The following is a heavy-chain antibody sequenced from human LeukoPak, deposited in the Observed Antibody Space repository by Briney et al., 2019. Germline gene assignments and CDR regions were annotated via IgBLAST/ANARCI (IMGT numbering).Heavy chain of an antibody. Sequence: PSETLSLTCTVSGVSISSGSYYWSWIRQPAGKGLEWIGRIYASGSTDYNPSLKSRVTISLDTSKNQFSLKLNSVTAADTAVYYCARKGDVWGKGTTVTVSS. CDR3: ARKGDV. V-gene: IGHV4-61*02. J-gene: IGHJ6*04. CDR2: IYASGST. CDR1: GVSISSGSYY.